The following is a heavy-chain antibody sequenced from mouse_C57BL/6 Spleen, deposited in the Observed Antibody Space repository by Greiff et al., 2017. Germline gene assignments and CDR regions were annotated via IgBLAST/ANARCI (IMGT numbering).Heavy chain of an antibody. D-gene: IGHD6-1*01. CDR2: IDPEDGET. CDR1: GFNIKDYY. Sequence: VQLQQSGAELVKPGASVKLSCTASGFNIKDYYMHWVKQRTEQGLEWIGRIDPEDGETKYAAKFQGKATITADTSSNTAYLQLSSLTSYDAAVYYCARSSRNEYFDVWGKGTTVTVSS. J-gene: IGHJ1*03. V-gene: IGHV14-2*01. CDR3: ARSSRNEYFDV.